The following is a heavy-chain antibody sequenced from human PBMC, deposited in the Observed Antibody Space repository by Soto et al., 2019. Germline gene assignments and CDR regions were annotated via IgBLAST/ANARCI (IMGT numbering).Heavy chain of an antibody. J-gene: IGHJ5*02. D-gene: IGHD6-6*01. V-gene: IGHV6-1*01. Sequence: KQSQTLSLTCAISGDSVSSNSAAWNWIRQSPSRGLEWLGRTYYRSKWYNDYAVSVKSRITINPDTSKNQFSLQLNSVTPEDTAVYYCAREGVRLSIAARPVSWFDPWGQGTLVTVSS. CDR1: GDSVSSNSAA. CDR3: AREGVRLSIAARPVSWFDP. CDR2: TYYRSKWYN.